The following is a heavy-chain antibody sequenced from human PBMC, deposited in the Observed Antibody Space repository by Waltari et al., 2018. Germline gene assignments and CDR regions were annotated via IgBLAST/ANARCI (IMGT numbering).Heavy chain of an antibody. CDR3: ARNQRGWFDAFDI. V-gene: IGHV4-39*07. CDR2: LHYIGDT. J-gene: IGHJ3*02. Sequence: QLQLQESGPGLVEPSETLSLTCTASGDSISNNNYYWGWIRQPQGTGLEWIGSLHYIGDTYYSSSLKSRVIISVDTSNNQFSLRLTSVTAADTATYFCARNQRGWFDAFDIWGQGTAVTVSS. D-gene: IGHD6-19*01. CDR1: GDSISNNNYY.